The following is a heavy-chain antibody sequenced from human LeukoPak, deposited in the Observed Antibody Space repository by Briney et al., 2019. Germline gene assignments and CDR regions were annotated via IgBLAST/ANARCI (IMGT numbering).Heavy chain of an antibody. CDR2: IYHSGNT. D-gene: IGHD2-15*01. CDR1: GDSISSSNW. V-gene: IGHV4-4*02. Sequence: PSGALSLTCAVSGDSISSSNWWSWVRQPPGKGLEWIGEIYHSGNTNYNPPLKSRVTISLDKSKNQFSLKLNSVTAADTAVYYCARGRGGDIVVVVAATYFDYWGQGTLVTVSS. CDR3: ARGRGGDIVVVVAATYFDY. J-gene: IGHJ4*02.